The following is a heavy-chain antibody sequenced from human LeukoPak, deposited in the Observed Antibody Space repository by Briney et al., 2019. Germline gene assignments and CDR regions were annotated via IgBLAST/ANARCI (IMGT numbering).Heavy chain of an antibody. J-gene: IGHJ4*02. CDR1: GFTFSSYW. D-gene: IGHD3-9*01. CDR3: PRDYDILTGYPDPIDY. Sequence: GGSLRLSCAASGFTFSSYWMSWVRQAPGKGLEWAANIKQDGSEKYYVDSVKGRFTISRDNAKNSLYLQMNSLRAEDTAVYYCPRDYDILTGYPDPIDYWGQGTLVTVSS. V-gene: IGHV3-7*01. CDR2: IKQDGSEK.